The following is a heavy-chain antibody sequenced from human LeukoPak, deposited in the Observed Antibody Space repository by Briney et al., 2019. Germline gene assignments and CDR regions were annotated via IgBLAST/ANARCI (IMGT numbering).Heavy chain of an antibody. Sequence: PSETLSLTRTVSGGSMSSYYWSWIRQPPGKGLEWIGYIYYSGTTKYNPSLKSRLTMSVDTSENQFSLRLSSVTAADTAVYYCARGSIFGVSINWFDPWGQGTLVTVSS. CDR2: IYYSGTT. V-gene: IGHV4-59*01. D-gene: IGHD3-3*01. CDR1: GGSMSSYY. J-gene: IGHJ5*02. CDR3: ARGSIFGVSINWFDP.